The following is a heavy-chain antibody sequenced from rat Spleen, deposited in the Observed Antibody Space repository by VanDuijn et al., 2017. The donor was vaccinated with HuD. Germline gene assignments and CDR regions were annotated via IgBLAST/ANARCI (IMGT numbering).Heavy chain of an antibody. J-gene: IGHJ2*01. CDR2: ISWGGSST. CDR1: GFTFSNYD. CDR3: TREIGTTSGVSYYYHYYYFDY. D-gene: IGHD1-12*02. V-gene: IGHV5-7*01. Sequence: EVQLVESGGGLVQPGRSLKVSCAASGFTFSNYDMAWVRQAPKNGLEWVASISWGGSSTYYPDNVKGRFTISRDNAKNALYLQMNNLRSEDTGIYYCTREIGTTSGVSYYYHYYYFDYWGQGVMVTVSS.